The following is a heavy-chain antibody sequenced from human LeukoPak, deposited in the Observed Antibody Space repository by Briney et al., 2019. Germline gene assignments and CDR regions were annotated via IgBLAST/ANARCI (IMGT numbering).Heavy chain of an antibody. CDR2: IWYDGSNK. CDR3: ARDPFYGGNYYFDY. D-gene: IGHD4-23*01. CDR1: RFTFSSYS. Sequence: GGSLRLSCAASRFTFSSYSMNWVRQAPGKGLEWVAVIWYDGSNKYYADSVKGRFTISRDNSKSTLYLQMNSLRAEDTAAYYCARDPFYGGNYYFDYWGQGTLVTVSS. J-gene: IGHJ4*02. V-gene: IGHV3-33*08.